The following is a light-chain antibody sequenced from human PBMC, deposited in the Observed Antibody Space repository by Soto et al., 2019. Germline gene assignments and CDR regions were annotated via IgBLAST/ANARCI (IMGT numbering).Light chain of an antibody. CDR3: CSYAGSYTYV. Sequence: QSVLSQPRSLSGSPGQSVTISCTGTSSDVGGYNYVSWYQQRPGKAPKLMIYDVNKRPSGVPVRFSGSKSGNTASLTITGLQSEDEADYYCCSYAGSYTYVFGTGTKVTVL. CDR1: SSDVGGYNY. V-gene: IGLV2-11*01. J-gene: IGLJ1*01. CDR2: DVN.